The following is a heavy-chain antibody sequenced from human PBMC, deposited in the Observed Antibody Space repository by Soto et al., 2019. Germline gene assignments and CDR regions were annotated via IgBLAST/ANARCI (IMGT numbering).Heavy chain of an antibody. V-gene: IGHV3-15*01. D-gene: IGHD2-21*02. J-gene: IGHJ4*02. Sequence: LRLSCAASGFTFSNAWMSWVRQAPGKGLEWVGRIKSKTDGGTTDYAAPVKGRFTISRDDSKNTLYLQMNSLKTEDTAVYYCTTDTVVVVTAIPYFDYWGQGTLVTVSS. CDR3: TTDTVVVVTAIPYFDY. CDR1: GFTFSNAW. CDR2: IKSKTDGGTT.